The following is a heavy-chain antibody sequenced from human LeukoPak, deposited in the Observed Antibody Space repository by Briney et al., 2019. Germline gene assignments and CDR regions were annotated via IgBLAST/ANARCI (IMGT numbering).Heavy chain of an antibody. Sequence: GGSLRLSCAASGFTFSSYWMSWIRQAPGKGLEWVANIKQDGSEKYYVDSVKGRFTISRDNAKNSLYLQMNSLRAEDTAVYYCARAREGYDFWSGYYQENYYYGMDVWGQGTTVTVSS. CDR2: IKQDGSEK. CDR1: GFTFSSYW. V-gene: IGHV3-7*01. J-gene: IGHJ6*02. CDR3: ARAREGYDFWSGYYQENYYYGMDV. D-gene: IGHD3-3*01.